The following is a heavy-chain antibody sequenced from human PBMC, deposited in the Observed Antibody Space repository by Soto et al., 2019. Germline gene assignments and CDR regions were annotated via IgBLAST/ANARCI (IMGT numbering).Heavy chain of an antibody. D-gene: IGHD2-8*01. CDR1: GYTFTNYG. CDR2: INAYNGNR. Sequence: QVQLVQSGAEVKKPGASVKVSCKASGYTFTNYGISWVRQAPGQGLEWMGWINAYNGNRNYAQKPQGRVTMTTATSTSTAYMELRSLRSDDPAVYYCGRDWCGVDYWGQGTLVTVSS. J-gene: IGHJ4*02. CDR3: GRDWCGVDY. V-gene: IGHV1-18*01.